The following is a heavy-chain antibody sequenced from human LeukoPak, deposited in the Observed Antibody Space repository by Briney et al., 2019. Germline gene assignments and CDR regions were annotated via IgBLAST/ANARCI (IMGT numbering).Heavy chain of an antibody. V-gene: IGHV4-34*01. Sequence: KPSETLSLTCAVYGGSFSGYYWSWIRQPPGKGLEWIGEINHSGSTNYNPSLKSRVTISVDTSKNQFSLKLSSVTAADTAVYYCARDERTLGGVHTFDIWGQGTVVTVSS. CDR1: GGSFSGYY. J-gene: IGHJ3*02. CDR3: ARDERTLGGVHTFDI. CDR2: INHSGST. D-gene: IGHD1-26*01.